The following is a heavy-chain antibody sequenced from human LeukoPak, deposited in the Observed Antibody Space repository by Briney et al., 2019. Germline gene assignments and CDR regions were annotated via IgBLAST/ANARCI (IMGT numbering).Heavy chain of an antibody. J-gene: IGHJ4*02. Sequence: PGGSLRLSCAASGFTFSDHYMDWVRQAPGKGLEWVGRIRNKANSYTTEYAASVKGRFTISRDDSKNSLYLQMNGLKTEDTAVYYCARSGGSCTPRDSWGQGTLVTVSS. D-gene: IGHD2-15*01. CDR1: GFTFSDHY. CDR3: ARSGGSCTPRDS. CDR2: IRNKANSYTT. V-gene: IGHV3-72*01.